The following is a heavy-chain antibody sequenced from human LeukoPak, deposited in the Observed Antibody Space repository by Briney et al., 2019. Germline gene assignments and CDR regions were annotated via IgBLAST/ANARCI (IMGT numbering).Heavy chain of an antibody. CDR2: IYYIGIT. Sequence: SETPSLTCTVSGGSISSSSYYWGWIRQPPGKGLEWIGIIYYIGITYYSPSLKSRVTISVDTSKNQFSLKLSALTAADTAVYYCASGHYDSSGYLDYWGQGTLVTVSS. D-gene: IGHD3-22*01. CDR3: ASGHYDSSGYLDY. J-gene: IGHJ4*02. V-gene: IGHV4-39*01. CDR1: GGSISSSSYY.